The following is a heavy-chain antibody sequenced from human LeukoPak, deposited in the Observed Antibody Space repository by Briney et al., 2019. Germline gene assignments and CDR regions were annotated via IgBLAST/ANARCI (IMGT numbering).Heavy chain of an antibody. CDR3: ARLPYGSGGGY. CDR1: GYSISSGYY. J-gene: IGHJ4*02. Sequence: SETLSLTCTVSGYSISSGYYWGWIRQPPGKGLEWIGSIYHSGSTYYNPSLKSRVTISVDTSKNQFSLKLSSVTAADTAVYYCARLPYGSGGGYWGQGTLVTVSS. D-gene: IGHD3-10*01. CDR2: IYHSGST. V-gene: IGHV4-38-2*02.